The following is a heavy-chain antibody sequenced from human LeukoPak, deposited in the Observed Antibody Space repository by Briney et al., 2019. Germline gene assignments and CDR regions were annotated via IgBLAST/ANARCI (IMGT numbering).Heavy chain of an antibody. CDR3: ARGRVDVNY. CDR1: GVSVSSYY. CDR2: IYPSGTT. Sequence: SSETLSLTCSVSGVSVSSYYWSWIRQPAGKGLEWIGRIYPSGTTHYNPSLKSRVTISVDTSNNHFSLKLTSVTAADTAVYYCARGRVDVNYWGQGTLVTVSS. V-gene: IGHV4-4*07. D-gene: IGHD3-16*01. J-gene: IGHJ4*02.